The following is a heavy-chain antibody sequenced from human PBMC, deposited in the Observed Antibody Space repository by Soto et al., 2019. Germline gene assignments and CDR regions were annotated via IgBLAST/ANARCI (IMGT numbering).Heavy chain of an antibody. CDR1: GYTFTGYY. CDR2: INPNSGGT. J-gene: IGHJ4*02. CDR3: ARGGGYDILTGYEAYFDY. Sequence: ASVKVSCKASGYTFTGYYMHWVRQAPGQGLEWMGWINPNSGGTNYAQKFQGWVTMTRDTSISTAYMELSRLRSDDTAVYYCARGGGYDILTGYEAYFDYWGQGTLVTVSS. V-gene: IGHV1-2*04. D-gene: IGHD3-9*01.